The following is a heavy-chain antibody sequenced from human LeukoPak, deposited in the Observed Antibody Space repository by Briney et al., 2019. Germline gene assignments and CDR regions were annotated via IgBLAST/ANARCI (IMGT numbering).Heavy chain of an antibody. D-gene: IGHD3-16*01. CDR1: GLTFRSSA. V-gene: IGHV3-23*01. Sequence: GGSLRLSCAASGLTFRSSAMSWVRQAPGKGLEWVSAISGGGDDTIHADSVKGRFTISRDNSKNTLYLQMNSLRAGDTAVYYCGKGGGAADYWGQGTLVTVSS. J-gene: IGHJ4*02. CDR2: ISGGGDDT. CDR3: GKGGGAADY.